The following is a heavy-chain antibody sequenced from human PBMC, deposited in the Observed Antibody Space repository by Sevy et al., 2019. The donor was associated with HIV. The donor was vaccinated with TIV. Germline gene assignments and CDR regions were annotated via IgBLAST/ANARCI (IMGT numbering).Heavy chain of an antibody. Sequence: ASVKVSCKASGGTFSSYAISWVRQAPGQGLEWMGGIIPIFGTANYAQKFQGRVTITADESTSTAYMELSSLGSEDTAVYYCARTSSGRKAYYYYGMDVWGQGTTVTVSS. D-gene: IGHD2-2*01. CDR1: GGTFSSYA. V-gene: IGHV1-69*13. CDR3: ARTSSGRKAYYYYGMDV. J-gene: IGHJ6*02. CDR2: IIPIFGTA.